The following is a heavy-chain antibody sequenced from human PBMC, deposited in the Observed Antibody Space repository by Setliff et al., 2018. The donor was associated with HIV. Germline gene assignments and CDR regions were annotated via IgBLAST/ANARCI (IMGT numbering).Heavy chain of an antibody. D-gene: IGHD3-10*01. CDR3: ARHPSLWVRGVQYSSNYYMDV. V-gene: IGHV4-34*01. J-gene: IGHJ6*03. Sequence: SETLSLTCAVYVGSFSGYYWSWIRQPPGKGLEWIGEISHSGRTNYNPSLKSRVTISVDTSKNQFSLKPSSATAADTAVYYCARHPSLWVRGVQYSSNYYMDVWGKGTTVTVSS. CDR1: VGSFSGYY. CDR2: ISHSGRT.